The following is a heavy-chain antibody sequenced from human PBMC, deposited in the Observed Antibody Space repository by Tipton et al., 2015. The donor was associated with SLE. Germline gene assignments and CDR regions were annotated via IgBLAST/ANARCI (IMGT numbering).Heavy chain of an antibody. CDR2: IYYSGST. D-gene: IGHD3-10*01. CDR3: ARDRGSGSYYTHDAFDI. Sequence: TLSLTCTVSGGSISTSNYYWGWIRQPPGKGLEWIGTIYYSGSTYYNPSLKSRVTISVDTSKNQFSLKLSSVTAADTAVYYCARDRGSGSYYTHDAFDIWGQGTMVTVSS. CDR1: GGSISTSNYY. J-gene: IGHJ3*02. V-gene: IGHV4-39*07.